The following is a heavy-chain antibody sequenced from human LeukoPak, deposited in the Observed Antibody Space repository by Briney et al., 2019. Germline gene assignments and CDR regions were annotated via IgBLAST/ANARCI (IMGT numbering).Heavy chain of an antibody. CDR1: GDSVSSNSAA. CDR3: ARGEAFFDY. J-gene: IGHJ4*02. CDR2: TYYRFKWYK. V-gene: IGHV6-1*01. Sequence: SQTLSLTFAISGDSVSSNSAAWNWIRQSPSRGLEWLGRTYYRFKWYKDYAESVKSQMTISPDTSTNEVSLQLNSVTYEDTAVYYCARGEAFFDYWGQGALVTVSS.